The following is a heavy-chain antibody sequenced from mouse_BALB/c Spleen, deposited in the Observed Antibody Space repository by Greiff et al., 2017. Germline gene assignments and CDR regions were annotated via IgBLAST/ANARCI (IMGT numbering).Heavy chain of an antibody. J-gene: IGHJ4*01. CDR3: AKKAPLYGSHYYYAMDY. V-gene: IGHV2-5-1*01. Sequence: QVQLQQSGPSLVQPSQSLSITCTVSGFSLTSYGVHWVRQSPGKGLEWLGVIWRGGSTDYNAAFMSRLSITKDNSKSQVFFKMNSLQADDTAIYYCAKKAPLYGSHYYYAMDYWGQGTSVTVSS. CDR1: GFSLTSYG. CDR2: IWRGGST. D-gene: IGHD1-1*01.